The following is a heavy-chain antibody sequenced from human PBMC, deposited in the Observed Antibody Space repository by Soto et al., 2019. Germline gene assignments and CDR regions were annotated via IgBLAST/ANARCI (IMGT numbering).Heavy chain of an antibody. CDR2: ISSSSSYT. J-gene: IGHJ1*01. CDR1: GFTFSDYY. V-gene: IGHV3-11*05. Sequence: QVQLVESGGGLVQPGGSLRLSCAASGFTFSDYYMSWIRQAPGKGLEWVSYISSSSSYTNYADSVKGRFTISRDNAKNSLYLQMNSLRAEDTAVYYCARGRGSGWTGDGDFQHWGQGTLVTVSS. CDR3: ARGRGSGWTGDGDFQH. D-gene: IGHD6-19*01.